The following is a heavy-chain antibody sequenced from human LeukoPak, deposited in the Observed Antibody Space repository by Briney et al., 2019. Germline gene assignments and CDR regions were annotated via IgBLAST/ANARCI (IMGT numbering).Heavy chain of an antibody. V-gene: IGHV4-39*07. CDR1: GGSISSSSYY. CDR3: ARVTQQQLTDAFNI. CDR2: IYYSGST. J-gene: IGHJ3*02. D-gene: IGHD6-13*01. Sequence: PSETLSLTCTVSGGSISSSSYYWGWIRRPPGKGLEWIGSIYYSGSTYYNPSLKSRVTISVDTSKNQFSLKLSSVTAADTAVYYCARVTQQQLTDAFNIWGQGTMVTVSS.